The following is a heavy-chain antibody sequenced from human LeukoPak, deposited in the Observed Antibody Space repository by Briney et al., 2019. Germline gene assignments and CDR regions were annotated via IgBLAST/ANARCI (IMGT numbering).Heavy chain of an antibody. CDR2: ITSGGGYT. Sequence: GGSLRLSCAASGFTFSTYNMNWVRQAPGKGLEWVSSITSGGGYTYYADSVKGRFTTSRDDAKNSLSLRLDSLRAEDTAVYYCARGHYDVLTSSYKWTPDYWGQGTLVTVSS. CDR3: ARGHYDVLTSSYKWTPDY. J-gene: IGHJ4*02. CDR1: GFTFSTYN. D-gene: IGHD3-9*01. V-gene: IGHV3-21*06.